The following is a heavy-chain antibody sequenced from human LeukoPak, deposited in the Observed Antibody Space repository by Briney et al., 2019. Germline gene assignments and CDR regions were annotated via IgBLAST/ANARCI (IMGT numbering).Heavy chain of an antibody. Sequence: GGSLRLSCAASGFTFSSYAMSWVRQAPGKGLEWVSAISGGGANTFYADSAKGRFTISRDNYKNTLYLQINSLRADDTALYYCATYQRQLSLTLWGRGTLVSVSS. D-gene: IGHD2-2*01. V-gene: IGHV3-23*01. CDR2: ISGGGANT. CDR1: GFTFSSYA. CDR3: ATYQRQLSLTL. J-gene: IGHJ4*02.